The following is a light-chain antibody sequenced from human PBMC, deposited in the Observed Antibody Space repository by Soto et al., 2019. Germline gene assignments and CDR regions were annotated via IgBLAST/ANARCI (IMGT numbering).Light chain of an antibody. CDR1: QFISTW. Sequence: DIQMTQSPSALSASVGDRVTIACRASQFISTWLAWYQQKPGKAPKLLIYDASSLESGVPSRFSGSGSGTEFTLTISSLQPDDFATYYCQQYISFITFGQGTRLEIK. V-gene: IGKV1-5*01. CDR2: DAS. CDR3: QQYISFIT. J-gene: IGKJ5*01.